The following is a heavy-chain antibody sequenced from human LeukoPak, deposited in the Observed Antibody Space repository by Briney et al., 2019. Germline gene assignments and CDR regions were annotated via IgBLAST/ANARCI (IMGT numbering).Heavy chain of an antibody. CDR3: AKDIGGGLQGPDY. CDR1: GFTVDDYA. V-gene: IGHV3-9*03. J-gene: IGHJ4*02. D-gene: IGHD4-11*01. Sequence: PGRSLRLSCAASGFTVDDYAMQWVRQAPGKGLEGVSGISWNSGSIGYAVSVKGRFTISRDNAKNSLYLQMNSLRAEDMALYYCAKDIGGGLQGPDYWGQGTLVTVSS. CDR2: ISWNSGSI.